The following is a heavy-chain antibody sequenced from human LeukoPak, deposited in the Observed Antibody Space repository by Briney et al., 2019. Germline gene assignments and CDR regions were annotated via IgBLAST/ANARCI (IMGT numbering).Heavy chain of an antibody. CDR2: IYTSGST. J-gene: IGHJ5*02. V-gene: IGHV4-4*07. Sequence: SETLSLTCTVSGASISNYYWSWIRQPAGKGLEWIGRIYTSGSTNYNPSLESRVTISVDKSKNQFSLKLSSVTAADTAVYYCARDYPHYDSSGSFPWGQGTLVTVSS. CDR1: GASISNYY. CDR3: ARDYPHYDSSGSFP. D-gene: IGHD3-22*01.